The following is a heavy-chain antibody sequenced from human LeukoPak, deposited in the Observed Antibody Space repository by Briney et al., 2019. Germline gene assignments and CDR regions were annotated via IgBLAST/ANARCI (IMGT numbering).Heavy chain of an antibody. CDR1: GGSISSGGYY. J-gene: IGHJ4*02. Sequence: PSETLSLTCTVSGGSISSGGYYWSWIRQHPGKGLEWIGYIYYSGSTYYNPSLKSRVTISVDTSKNQFSLKLSSVTAADTAVYYYARYARSLEYFDYWGQGTLVTVSS. V-gene: IGHV4-31*03. CDR3: ARYARSLEYFDY. CDR2: IYYSGST. D-gene: IGHD1-1*01.